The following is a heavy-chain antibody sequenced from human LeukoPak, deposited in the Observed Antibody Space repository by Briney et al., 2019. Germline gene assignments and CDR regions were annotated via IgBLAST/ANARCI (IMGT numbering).Heavy chain of an antibody. V-gene: IGHV3-23*01. J-gene: IGHJ4*02. D-gene: IGHD1-26*01. CDR1: GFAFSGYA. CDR2: IGARGDVT. Sequence: GGSLRLSCTVSGFAFSGYAMSWVRQAPGKGPEWVPSIGARGDVTYSADSVKGRFTISRDNSKRTLFLQMNSLRAEDTAVYYCAKVHYTASFPGSFPGRNYFDSWDQGSLVTVSS. CDR3: AKVHYTASFPGSFPGRNYFDS.